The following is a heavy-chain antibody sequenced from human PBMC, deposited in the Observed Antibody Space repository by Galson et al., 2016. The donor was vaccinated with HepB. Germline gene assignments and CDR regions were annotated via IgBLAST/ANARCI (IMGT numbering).Heavy chain of an antibody. J-gene: IGHJ6*03. CDR2: IRPGGSST. D-gene: IGHD1-26*01. V-gene: IGHV3-23*01. CDR1: GFTFSSYG. Sequence: SLRLSCAASGFTFSSYGMNWVRQAPGKGLEWVSAIRPGGSSTFYADSVKGRFTISRDDFTDTLYLRMNSLRAEDTAVYYCTTVPVGDYYYFMDVWGKGTTVTVSS. CDR3: TTVPVGDYYYFMDV.